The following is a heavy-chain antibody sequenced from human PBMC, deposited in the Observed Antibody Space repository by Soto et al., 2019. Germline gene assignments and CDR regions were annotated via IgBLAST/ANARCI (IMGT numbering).Heavy chain of an antibody. CDR3: AEAMVRGVTYYYGMDV. D-gene: IGHD3-10*01. V-gene: IGHV1-69*13. CDR1: GGTFSSYA. Sequence: SVKVSCKASGGTFSSYAISWVRQAPGQGLEWMGGIIPIFGTANYAQKFQGRVTITADESTSTAYMEMSSLRSEDTAVYYCAEAMVRGVTYYYGMDVWGQGTTVTVSS. CDR2: IIPIFGTA. J-gene: IGHJ6*02.